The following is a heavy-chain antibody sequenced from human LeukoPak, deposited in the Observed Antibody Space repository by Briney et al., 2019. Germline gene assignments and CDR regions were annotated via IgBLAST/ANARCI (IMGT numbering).Heavy chain of an antibody. V-gene: IGHV1-18*01. CDR2: ISAYNGNT. CDR1: GYTFTSYG. D-gene: IGHD2-15*01. CDR3: ARDESCSGGSCYSRLLDY. J-gene: IGHJ4*02. Sequence: GASVKVSCKASGYTFTSYGISWVRQAPGQGLEWMGWISAYNGNTNYAQKLQGRVTMTTDTSTSTAYMELRSVRSDDTAVYYCARDESCSGGSCYSRLLDYWGQGTLVTVSS.